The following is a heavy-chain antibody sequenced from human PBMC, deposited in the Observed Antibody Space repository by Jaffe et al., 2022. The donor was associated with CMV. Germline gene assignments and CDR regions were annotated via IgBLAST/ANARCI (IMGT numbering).Heavy chain of an antibody. D-gene: IGHD3-3*01. CDR1: GFTFGDYA. J-gene: IGHJ6*02. CDR2: IRSKAYGGTT. V-gene: IGHV3-49*05. Sequence: EVQLVESGGGLVKPGRSLRLSCTASGFTFGDYAMSWFRQAPGKGLEWVGFIRSKAYGGTTEYAASVKGRFTISRDDSKSIAYLQMNSLKTEDTAVYYCTKYYDFWSGSYGMDVWGQGTTVTVSS. CDR3: TKYYDFWSGSYGMDV.